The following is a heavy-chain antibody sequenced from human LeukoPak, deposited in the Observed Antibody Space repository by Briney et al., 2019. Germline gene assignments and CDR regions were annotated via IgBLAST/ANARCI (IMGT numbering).Heavy chain of an antibody. Sequence: SETLSLTCTVSGGSISSSNYYWGWIRQPPGKGLEWIGSIYYSGSTYYNPSLKSRVTISVDTSKNEFSLKLGSVTAADTAMYYCVSGAMVTLVDYWGQGTLVTVSS. J-gene: IGHJ4*02. D-gene: IGHD5-18*01. CDR3: VSGAMVTLVDY. CDR2: IYYSGST. CDR1: GGSISSSNYY. V-gene: IGHV4-39*07.